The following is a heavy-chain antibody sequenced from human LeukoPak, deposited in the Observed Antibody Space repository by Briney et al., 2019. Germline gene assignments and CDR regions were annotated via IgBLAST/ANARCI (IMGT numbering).Heavy chain of an antibody. Sequence: ASVKVSCKASGYSFTSNYIHWVRQAPGQGLEWMGMIYPRDGSTSYAQKFQGRVTVTRDTSTSTVHMELSSLRSEDTAVYYCARSVFMGADAFDIWGQGTMVTVSS. D-gene: IGHD1-26*01. CDR2: IYPRDGST. V-gene: IGHV1-46*01. CDR1: GYSFTSNY. J-gene: IGHJ3*02. CDR3: ARSVFMGADAFDI.